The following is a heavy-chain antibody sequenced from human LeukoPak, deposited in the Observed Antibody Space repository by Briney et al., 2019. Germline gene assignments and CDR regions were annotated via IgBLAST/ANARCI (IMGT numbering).Heavy chain of an antibody. CDR1: GYSFTSYW. CDR3: ARPSIAAAGPIDY. J-gene: IGHJ4*02. Sequence: SLQXSCXGSGYSFTSYWIGWVRQMPGKGLEWMGIIYPGDSDTRYSPSFQGQVTISADKSISTAYLQWSSLKASDTAMYYCARPSIAAAGPIDYWGQGTLVTVSS. D-gene: IGHD6-13*01. CDR2: IYPGDSDT. V-gene: IGHV5-51*01.